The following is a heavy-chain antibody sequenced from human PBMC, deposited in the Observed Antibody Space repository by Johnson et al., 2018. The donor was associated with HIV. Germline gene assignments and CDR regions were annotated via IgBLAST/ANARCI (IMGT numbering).Heavy chain of an antibody. CDR2: ISYDGSNK. V-gene: IGHV3-30*19. CDR3: ARSPETGDRLWRAFDI. J-gene: IGHJ3*02. D-gene: IGHD4-17*01. CDR1: GFTFSSYG. Sequence: QMLLVESGGGVVQPGGSLRLSCAASGFTFSSYGMHWVRQAPGKGLEWVAFISYDGSNKYYADSVKGRFTISRDSSKNTLYLQMKSLRVEDTAVYYCARSPETGDRLWRAFDIWGRGTMVTVSS.